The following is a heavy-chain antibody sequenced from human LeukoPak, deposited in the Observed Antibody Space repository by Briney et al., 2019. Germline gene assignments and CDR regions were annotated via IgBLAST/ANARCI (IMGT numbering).Heavy chain of an antibody. CDR3: AKAGYSSGWTRYYGMDV. J-gene: IGHJ6*02. Sequence: GGSLRLSCAASGFTFSVYGMYWVRQPPGKGLEWVALISYDGTDKYHVVSVKGRFTISRDNSNNTLYLQMNSLRPDDTAVYYCAKAGYSSGWTRYYGMDVWGQGTTVAVSS. CDR2: ISYDGTDK. V-gene: IGHV3-30*18. CDR1: GFTFSVYG. D-gene: IGHD6-19*01.